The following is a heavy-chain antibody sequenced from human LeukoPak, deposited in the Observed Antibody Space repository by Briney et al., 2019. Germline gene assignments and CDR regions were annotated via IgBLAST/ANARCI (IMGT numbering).Heavy chain of an antibody. D-gene: IGHD6-13*01. V-gene: IGHV4-39*01. CDR1: GDSISSSSSY. CDR2: IYYSGST. CDR3: ARAYSSSWSAFDI. Sequence: PSETLSLTCTVSGDSISSSSSYWGWIRQPPGEGLEWIGSIYYSGSTYYNTSLKSRVTISVDTSKNQFSLRLNSVTAADTAVYYCARAYSSSWSAFDIWGQGTMVTVSS. J-gene: IGHJ3*02.